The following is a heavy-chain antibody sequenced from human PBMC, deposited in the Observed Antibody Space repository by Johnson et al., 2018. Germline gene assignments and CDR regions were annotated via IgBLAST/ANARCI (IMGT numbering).Heavy chain of an antibody. CDR1: GFSGFTFSNYW. D-gene: IGHD1-26*01. V-gene: IGHV3-30*03. J-gene: IGHJ6*03. Sequence: QVQLVQSGGGLVQPGGSLRLSCVVSGFSGFTFSNYWMSWVRQAPGKGLELVAVTSYDGSNKYYADSVKGRFTISRDNSKNTLYLQMNSLRAEDTAIYYCATDLWELESDYYYMDVCGKGTTATVAS. CDR2: TSYDGSNK. CDR3: ATDLWELESDYYYMDV.